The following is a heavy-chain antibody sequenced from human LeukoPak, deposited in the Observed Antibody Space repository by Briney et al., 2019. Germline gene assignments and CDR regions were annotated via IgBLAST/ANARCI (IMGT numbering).Heavy chain of an antibody. Sequence: ASVTVSCTASGGTFRSYVISWVRQAPGQGLEWMGGIIPIFGTANYTQKFQGRVTITADESTSTAYMELSSLRSADTAVYYCASTTPPPIAAPGTRGLGYYGMDVWGQGTTVTVSS. CDR1: GGTFRSYV. J-gene: IGHJ6*02. CDR3: ASTTPPPIAAPGTRGLGYYGMDV. V-gene: IGHV1-69*13. D-gene: IGHD6-13*01. CDR2: IIPIFGTA.